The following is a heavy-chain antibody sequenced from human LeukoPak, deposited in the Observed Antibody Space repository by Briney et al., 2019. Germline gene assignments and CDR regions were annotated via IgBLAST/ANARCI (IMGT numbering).Heavy chain of an antibody. J-gene: IGHJ5*02. V-gene: IGHV4-34*01. D-gene: IGHD2-15*01. CDR1: GGSFSGYY. Sequence: SETLSLTCAVYGGSFSGYYWSWIRQPPGKGLEWMGEINHSGSTNYNPSLKSRVTISVDTSKNQFSLKLSSVTAADTAVYYCARPGRCCSGGSCYVEGGGFDPWGQGTLVTVSS. CDR2: INHSGST. CDR3: ARPGRCCSGGSCYVEGGGFDP.